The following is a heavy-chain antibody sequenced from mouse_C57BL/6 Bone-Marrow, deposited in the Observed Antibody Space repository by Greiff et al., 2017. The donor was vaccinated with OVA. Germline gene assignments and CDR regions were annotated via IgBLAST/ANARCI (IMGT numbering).Heavy chain of an antibody. CDR3: ARVDYSYYFDY. CDR1: GYTFTDYY. V-gene: IGHV1-76*01. CDR2: IYPGSGNT. D-gene: IGHD1-1*01. Sequence: QVQLQQSGAELVRPGASVKLSCKASGYTFTDYYINWVKQRPGQGLEWIARIYPGSGNTYYNEKFKGKATLTAEKSSSTAYMQLSSLTSEDSAVYFCARVDYSYYFDYWGQGTTLTVSS. J-gene: IGHJ2*01.